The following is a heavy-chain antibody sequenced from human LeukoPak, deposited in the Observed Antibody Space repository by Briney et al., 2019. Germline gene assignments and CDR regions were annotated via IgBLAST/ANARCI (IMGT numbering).Heavy chain of an antibody. J-gene: IGHJ3*02. Sequence: QPGRFLRLSCAASGFTFDDYAMPWVRQAPGKGLEWVSGISWNSGSIGYADSVKGRFTISRDNAKNSLYLQMNSLRAEDTALYYCAKDIGSSDAFDIWGQGTMVTVSS. V-gene: IGHV3-9*01. D-gene: IGHD6-13*01. CDR2: ISWNSGSI. CDR1: GFTFDDYA. CDR3: AKDIGSSDAFDI.